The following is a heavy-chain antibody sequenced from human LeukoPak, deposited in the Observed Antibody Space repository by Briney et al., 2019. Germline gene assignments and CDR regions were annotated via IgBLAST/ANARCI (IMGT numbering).Heavy chain of an antibody. CDR2: INHSGST. V-gene: IGHV4-39*07. CDR3: ARGLGYYYDSSGFNP. CDR1: GGSISSSSYY. D-gene: IGHD3-22*01. J-gene: IGHJ5*02. Sequence: SETLSLTCTVSGGSISSSSYYWGWIRQPPGKGLEWIGEINHSGSTNYNPSLKSRVTISVDTSKNQFSLKLSSVTAADTAVYYCARGLGYYYDSSGFNPWGQGTLVTVSS.